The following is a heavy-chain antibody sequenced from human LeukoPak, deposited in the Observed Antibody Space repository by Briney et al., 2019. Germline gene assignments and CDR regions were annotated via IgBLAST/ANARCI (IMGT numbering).Heavy chain of an antibody. V-gene: IGHV3-7*01. CDR3: ARDPLTQNDY. CDR1: GFTFDSYW. CDR2: IKQDGNEK. Sequence: GGSLRLSCAASGFTFDSYWMSWVRQAPGKGLEWVANIKQDGNEKYYVDSVKGRFTISRDNAKNSLYLQMNSLRAEDTAVYYCARDPLTQNDYWGLGTLVTVPS. D-gene: IGHD1-14*01. J-gene: IGHJ4*02.